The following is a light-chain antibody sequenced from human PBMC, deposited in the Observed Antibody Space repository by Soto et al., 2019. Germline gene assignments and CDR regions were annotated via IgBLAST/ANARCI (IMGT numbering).Light chain of an antibody. CDR3: QQNYSIPIT. J-gene: IGKJ5*01. CDR1: QSISTY. CDR2: AAS. V-gene: IGKV1-39*01. Sequence: DIQMTPSPSSLSASVGDRVTITCRASQSISTYLNWYHQKPGKAPDLLIYAASSLKSGVPSRFSGSGSGTDFTLTITGLQPADFATYYCQQNYSIPITFGQGTRLEIK.